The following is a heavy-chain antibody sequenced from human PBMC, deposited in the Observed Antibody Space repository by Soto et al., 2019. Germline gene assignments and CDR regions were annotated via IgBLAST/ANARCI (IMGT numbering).Heavy chain of an antibody. D-gene: IGHD2-21*01. V-gene: IGHV3-66*01. CDR3: VRDMQLWRLDS. CDR2: IYGGDTT. CDR1: GFSVKTDY. J-gene: IGHJ4*02. Sequence: HPGGSLRLSCGASGFSVKTDYLSWVRQAPGKGLEWVSVIYGGDTTYYADSVKGRFTISRDNSKNTLYLQMNSLRVEDTAVYYCVRDMQLWRLDSWGQGTLVTVSA.